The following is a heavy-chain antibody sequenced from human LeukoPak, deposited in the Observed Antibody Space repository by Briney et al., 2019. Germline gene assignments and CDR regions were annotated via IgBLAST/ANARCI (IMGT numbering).Heavy chain of an antibody. Sequence: GGSLRLSCAASGFAFSSYSMNWVRQAPGKGLEWVSSISGSSSYIYYADSVKGRFTISRDNAKNSLYLQMNSLRAEDTAVYYCARDLDYDFWSGYYNDWGQGTLVTVSS. J-gene: IGHJ4*02. CDR3: ARDLDYDFWSGYYND. D-gene: IGHD3-3*01. CDR1: GFAFSSYS. CDR2: ISGSSSYI. V-gene: IGHV3-21*01.